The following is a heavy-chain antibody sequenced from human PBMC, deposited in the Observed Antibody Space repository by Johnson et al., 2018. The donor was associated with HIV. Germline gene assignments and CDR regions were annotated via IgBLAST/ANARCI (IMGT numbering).Heavy chain of an antibody. J-gene: IGHJ3*02. CDR1: DSTSMALA. V-gene: IGHV3-15*01. D-gene: IGHD3-16*02. CDR2: YDGGTT. CDR3: TTDPYYDYVWGSYRHDAFDI. Sequence: VQLVESGGGVVQPGGSRDSHVQRLDSTSMALACTGYARLQARGWSGWHFYDGGTTDYAAPVKGRFTIPRDDSKNILYLQMTSLQTEDTAVYYCTTDPYYDYVWGSYRHDAFDIWGRGTMVTVSS.